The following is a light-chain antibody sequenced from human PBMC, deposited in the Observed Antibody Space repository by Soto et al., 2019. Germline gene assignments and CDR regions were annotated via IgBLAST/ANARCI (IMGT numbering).Light chain of an antibody. J-gene: IGKJ2*01. V-gene: IGKV1-6*01. Sequence: AIQMTQSPSSLYASVGDRVNITCRASQGIRNDLGWYQQKPGKAPKLLIYAASSLQSGVPSRFSGSGSGTDFTLTISSLQPEDFATYYCLQDYNYPPYTFGQGTKLEIK. CDR1: QGIRND. CDR3: LQDYNYPPYT. CDR2: AAS.